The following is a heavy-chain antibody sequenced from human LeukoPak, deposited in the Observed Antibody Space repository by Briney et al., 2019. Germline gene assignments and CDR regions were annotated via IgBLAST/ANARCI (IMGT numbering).Heavy chain of an antibody. J-gene: IGHJ3*02. CDR1: GFTVSSNY. CDR2: FYSGGNT. D-gene: IGHD5-24*01. V-gene: IGHV3-66*04. Sequence: GGSLRLSCAASGFTVSSNYMSWVRQAPGKGLEWVSVFYSGGNTYYADFVKGRFTISRDNSRNTLHLQMNSLRAEDTAVFYCASHDGAIIPPGAFDIWGQGTMVTVSS. CDR3: ASHDGAIIPPGAFDI.